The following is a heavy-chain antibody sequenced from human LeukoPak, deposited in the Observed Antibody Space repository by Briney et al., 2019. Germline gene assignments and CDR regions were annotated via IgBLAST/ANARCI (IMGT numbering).Heavy chain of an antibody. CDR3: AREAEYSSSSGFDY. V-gene: IGHV4-34*01. CDR2: INHSGST. D-gene: IGHD6-6*01. Sequence: PSETLSLTCAVYGGSFSGYYWSWIRQPPGKGLEWIGEINHSGSTNYNPSLKSRVTISVDTSKNQFSLKLSSVTAADTAVYYCAREAEYSSSSGFDYWGQGTLVTVSS. J-gene: IGHJ4*02. CDR1: GGSFSGYY.